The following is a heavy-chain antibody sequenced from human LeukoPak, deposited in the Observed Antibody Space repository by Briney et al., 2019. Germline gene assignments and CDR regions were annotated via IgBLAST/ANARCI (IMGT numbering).Heavy chain of an antibody. CDR2: INHSGST. J-gene: IGHJ4*02. V-gene: IGHV4-38-2*02. CDR3: ARLVEWELLHEYYFDY. Sequence: PSETLSLTCTVSGYSISSGYYWGWIRQPPGKGLEWIGEINHSGSTNYNPSLKSRVTISVDTSKNQFSLKLSSVTAADTAVYYCARLVEWELLHEYYFDYWGQGTLVTVSS. CDR1: GYSISSGYY. D-gene: IGHD1-26*01.